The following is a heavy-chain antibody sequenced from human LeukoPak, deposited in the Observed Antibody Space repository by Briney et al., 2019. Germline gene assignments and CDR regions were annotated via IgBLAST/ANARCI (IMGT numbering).Heavy chain of an antibody. CDR3: ARNPAWGYFDY. J-gene: IGHJ4*02. D-gene: IGHD7-27*01. V-gene: IGHV3-48*02. CDR2: ISHTSSAI. CDR1: GFTFSSFG. Sequence: PGGSLRLSCAASGFTFSSFGMNCVRQAPGRGLEWVSYISHTSSAIEYADSVKGRFTMSRDNAGNSVYLQMNSLRDEDTAVYFCARNPAWGYFDYWGQGALVTVSS.